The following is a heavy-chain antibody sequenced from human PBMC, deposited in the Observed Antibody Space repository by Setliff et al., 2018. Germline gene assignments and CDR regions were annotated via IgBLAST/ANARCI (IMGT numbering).Heavy chain of an antibody. V-gene: IGHV3-15*01. CDR2: IQRGLEGGST. D-gene: IGHD5-18*01. CDR3: TTLATLFLSYHWFDP. Sequence: KTGGSLRLSCTSTGFTFHNAWVSWVRQAPGGGLEWVGRIQRGLEGGSTDYAAAVRGRFAISRVGSNTVHLQMTGLTTEDTGVYYCTTLATLFLSYHWFDPWGPGTQVTVSS. J-gene: IGHJ5*02. CDR1: GFTFHNAW.